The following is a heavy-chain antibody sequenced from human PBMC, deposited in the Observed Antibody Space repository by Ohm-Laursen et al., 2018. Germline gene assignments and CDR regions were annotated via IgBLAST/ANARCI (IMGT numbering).Heavy chain of an antibody. CDR1: GFSFSSFG. V-gene: IGHV3-48*01. CDR3: ARGHDSSGYISSD. CDR2: ISSTITSI. D-gene: IGHD3-22*01. Sequence: SLRLSCAASGFSFSSFGMNWVRQAPGKRLEWVSYISSTITSIYYADSVKGRFTTSRDNAKNSLYLQMNSLRAEDTAVYYCARGHDSSGYISSDWGQGTLVTVSS. J-gene: IGHJ4*02.